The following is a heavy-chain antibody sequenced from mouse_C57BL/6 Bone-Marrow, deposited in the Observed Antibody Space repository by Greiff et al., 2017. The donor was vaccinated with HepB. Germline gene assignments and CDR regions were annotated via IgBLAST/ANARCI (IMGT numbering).Heavy chain of an antibody. CDR3: ARPGVGGDFDY. J-gene: IGHJ2*01. V-gene: IGHV1-72*01. CDR2: IDPKSGGT. Sequence: QVQLQQPGAELVKPGASVKLSCKASGYTFTSYWMHWVKQRPGRGLEWIGRIDPKSGGTKYNEKFKSKATLTVDKPSSTAYMQLSSLTSEESAVYYCARPGVGGDFDYWGQGTTLTVSS. D-gene: IGHD1-1*01. CDR1: GYTFTSYW.